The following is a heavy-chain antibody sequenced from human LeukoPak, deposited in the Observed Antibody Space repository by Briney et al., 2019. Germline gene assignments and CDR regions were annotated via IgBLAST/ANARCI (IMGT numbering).Heavy chain of an antibody. D-gene: IGHD1/OR15-1a*01. J-gene: IGHJ4*02. V-gene: IGHV3-64D*09. CDR3: VKDYNWNIFHY. Sequence: GGSLRLSCSASGFTFSSYAMHWVRQAPGKGLEYVSAISSNGGSTYYADSVKGRFTISRDNSKNTLYLQMSSLRAEDTAVYHCVKDYNWNIFHYWGQGTLVTVSS. CDR1: GFTFSSYA. CDR2: ISSNGGST.